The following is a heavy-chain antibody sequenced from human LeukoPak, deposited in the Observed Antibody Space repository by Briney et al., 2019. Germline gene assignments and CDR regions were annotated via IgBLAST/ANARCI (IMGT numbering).Heavy chain of an antibody. CDR3: ARDLGYYDSSGYWGYAFDI. Sequence: PGGSLRLSCAASGFTFSSYSMNWVRQAPGKGLKWVSCISSSSSYIYYADSVKGRFTISRDNAKNSLYLQMNSLRAEDTAVYYCARDLGYYDSSGYWGYAFDIWGQGTMVTVSS. CDR1: GFTFSSYS. J-gene: IGHJ3*02. D-gene: IGHD3-22*01. V-gene: IGHV3-21*01. CDR2: ISSSSSYI.